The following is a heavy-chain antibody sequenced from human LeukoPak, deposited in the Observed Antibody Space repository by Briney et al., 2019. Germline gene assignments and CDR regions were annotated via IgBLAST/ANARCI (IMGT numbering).Heavy chain of an antibody. D-gene: IGHD2-15*01. CDR1: GGSISSGGYY. J-gene: IGHJ6*02. CDR3: ATGSNCSGGSCYSRIYYYYGMDV. V-gene: IGHV4-31*03. Sequence: SQTLSLTCTVSGGSISSGGYYWSWIRQHPGKGLEWIGYIYYSGSTYCNPSLKSRVTISVDTSKNQFSLKLSSVTAADTAVYYCATGSNCSGGSCYSRIYYYYGMDVWGQGTTVTVSS. CDR2: IYYSGST.